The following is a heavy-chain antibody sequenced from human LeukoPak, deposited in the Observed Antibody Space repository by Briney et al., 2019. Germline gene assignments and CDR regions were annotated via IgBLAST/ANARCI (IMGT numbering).Heavy chain of an antibody. CDR1: GFTFSSYA. CDR2: ISGSGGST. D-gene: IGHD1-26*01. J-gene: IGHJ3*02. V-gene: IGHV3-23*01. CDR3: ARPQSIVGATYDAFDI. Sequence: GGSLRLSCAASGFTFSSYAMSWVRQAPGKGLEWVSAISGSGGSTYYADSVKGRFTISRDNSKNTLYLQMNSLRGEDSAVYYCARPQSIVGATYDAFDIWGQGTMVTVSS.